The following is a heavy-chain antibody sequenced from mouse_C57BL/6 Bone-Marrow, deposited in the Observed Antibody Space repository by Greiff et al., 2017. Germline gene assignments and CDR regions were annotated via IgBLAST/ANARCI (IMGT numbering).Heavy chain of an antibody. D-gene: IGHD1-1*01. CDR2: ILPGSGST. J-gene: IGHJ2*01. V-gene: IGHV1-9*01. CDR3: AREGGSSFYFDY. CDR1: GYTFTGYW. Sequence: QVQLKQSGAELMKPGASVKLSCKATGYTFTGYWIEWVKQRPGHGLEWIGEILPGSGSTNYNGKFKGKATFTADTSSNTAYMQLSSLTTEDSAIDYWAREGGSSFYFDYWGQGTTLTVSS.